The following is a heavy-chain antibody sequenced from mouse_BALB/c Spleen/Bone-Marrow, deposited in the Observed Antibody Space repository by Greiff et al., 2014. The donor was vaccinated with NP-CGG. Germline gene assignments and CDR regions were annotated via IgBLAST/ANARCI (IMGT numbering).Heavy chain of an antibody. CDR3: ASYYYGSNYGFAY. Sequence: EVQLQQSGAELVKPGASVKLSCTASGFNIKDTYMHWVKQRPEQGLEWIGRIDPANGNTKYDQKFQGKATLTVDTSSNTAYLQLSSLTLEDAAVYFCASYYYGSNYGFAYWGQGTLVTVSA. CDR1: GFNIKDTY. J-gene: IGHJ3*01. D-gene: IGHD1-1*01. V-gene: IGHV14-3*02. CDR2: IDPANGNT.